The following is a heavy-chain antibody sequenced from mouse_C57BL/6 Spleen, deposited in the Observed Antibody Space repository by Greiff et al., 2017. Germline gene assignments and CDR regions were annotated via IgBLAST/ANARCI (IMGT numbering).Heavy chain of an antibody. CDR3: ARERDSSGYEFAY. J-gene: IGHJ3*01. CDR1: GYTFTSYW. CDR2: IHPNSGST. D-gene: IGHD3-2*02. Sequence: VQLQQPGAELVKPGASVKLSCKASGYTFTSYWMHWVKQRPGQGLEWIGMIHPNSGSTNYNEKFKSKATLTVDKSSSTAYMQLSSLTSEDSAVYYCARERDSSGYEFAYWGQGTLVTVSA. V-gene: IGHV1-64*01.